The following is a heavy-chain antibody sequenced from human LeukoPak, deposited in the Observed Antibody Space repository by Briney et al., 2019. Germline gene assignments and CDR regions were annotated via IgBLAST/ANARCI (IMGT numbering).Heavy chain of an antibody. CDR2: ISSSGSYI. CDR1: GFSFSSHS. V-gene: IGHV3-21*04. J-gene: IGHJ3*02. CDR3: AKDTRYSNYAGGSFDI. D-gene: IGHD4-11*01. Sequence: GGSLRLSCAASGFSFSSHSMNWVRQAPGKGLEWVSSISSSGSYIYYADSVKGRFTISRDNAKNSLYLQMNSLRVEDTALYYCAKDTRYSNYAGGSFDIWGQGTMVTVSS.